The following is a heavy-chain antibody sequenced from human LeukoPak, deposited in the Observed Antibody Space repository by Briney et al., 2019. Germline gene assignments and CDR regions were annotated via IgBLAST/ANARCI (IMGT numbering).Heavy chain of an antibody. CDR1: GFTFSSYE. CDR2: ISSSGSTI. D-gene: IGHD3-22*01. J-gene: IGHJ4*02. Sequence: PGGSLRLACAASGFTFSSYEMNWVRQAPGKGLEWVSYISSSGSTIYYADSVKGRFTISRDNAKNSLYLQMNSLRAEDTAVYYCARIYDSSGCYGGVFLIDYWGQGTLVTVSS. CDR3: ARIYDSSGCYGGVFLIDY. V-gene: IGHV3-48*03.